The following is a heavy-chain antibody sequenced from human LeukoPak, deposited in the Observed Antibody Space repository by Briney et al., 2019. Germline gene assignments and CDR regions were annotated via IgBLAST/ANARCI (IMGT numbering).Heavy chain of an antibody. CDR3: AKDGSHCSGGTCYPDY. CDR2: TSYDGSDK. D-gene: IGHD2-15*01. V-gene: IGHV3-30*18. Sequence: GGSLRLSCAASGFIFSSYGMNWVRQAPGKGLEWVAITSYDGSDKYYADSVKGRFTISRDNSKNTLYLQMNSLRAEDTVVYYCAKDGSHCSGGTCYPDYWGQGTLVTVSS. CDR1: GFIFSSYG. J-gene: IGHJ4*02.